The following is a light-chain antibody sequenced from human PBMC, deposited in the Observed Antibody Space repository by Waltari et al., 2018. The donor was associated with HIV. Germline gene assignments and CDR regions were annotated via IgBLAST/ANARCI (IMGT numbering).Light chain of an antibody. Sequence: EIVLTQSPATLSLSPGERATLSCRASQSVRNYLAWFQQKPGQPPRLLIYDASNRATGVPDRFSGSGSGTDFTLTISNLEPEDFAVYYCQQRSNWITFGQGTRLEIK. V-gene: IGKV3-11*01. CDR1: QSVRNY. CDR2: DAS. CDR3: QQRSNWIT. J-gene: IGKJ5*01.